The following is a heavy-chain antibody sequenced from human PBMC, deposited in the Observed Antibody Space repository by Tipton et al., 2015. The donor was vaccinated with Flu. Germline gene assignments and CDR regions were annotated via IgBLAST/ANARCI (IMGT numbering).Heavy chain of an antibody. CDR1: GGSISSGGYY. Sequence: TLSLTCTVSGGSISSGGYYWSWIRQHPGKGLEWIGYIYYSGSTYYNPSLKSRVTISVDTSKNQFSLKLSSVTAADTAVYYCARDLRRGWYGMDVWGQGTPVTVSS. CDR2: IYYSGST. V-gene: IGHV4-31*03. CDR3: ARDLRRGWYGMDV. J-gene: IGHJ6*02.